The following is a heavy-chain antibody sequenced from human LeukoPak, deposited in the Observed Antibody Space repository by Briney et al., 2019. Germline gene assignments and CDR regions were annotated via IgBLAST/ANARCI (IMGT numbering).Heavy chain of an antibody. CDR3: ARAPPEESWLVYFDS. CDR2: ISYSGNT. CDR1: GGSINNYY. Sequence: PSETLSLTCTVSGGSINNYYWSWIRQPPGKGLECIGYISYSGNTSYNPSLKSRVTISLDTSKNQFSLKLTSVTPADTAIYYCARAPPEESWLVYFDSWGQGTLVTVSS. J-gene: IGHJ4*02. D-gene: IGHD6-19*01. V-gene: IGHV4-59*01.